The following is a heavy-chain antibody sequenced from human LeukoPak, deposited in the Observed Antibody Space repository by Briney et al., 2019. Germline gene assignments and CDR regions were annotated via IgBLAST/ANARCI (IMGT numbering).Heavy chain of an antibody. J-gene: IGHJ6*02. Sequence: SQTLSLTCTVSGGSISSGGYYWSWIRQHPGKGLEWIGYIYYSGSTYYNPSLKSRVTISVDTSKNQFSLKLSSVTAADTAVYYCAQGYCSSTSCYAGDYYYYYGMDVWGQGTTVTVSS. CDR2: IYYSGST. V-gene: IGHV4-31*03. CDR1: GGSISSGGYY. D-gene: IGHD2-2*01. CDR3: AQGYCSSTSCYAGDYYYYYGMDV.